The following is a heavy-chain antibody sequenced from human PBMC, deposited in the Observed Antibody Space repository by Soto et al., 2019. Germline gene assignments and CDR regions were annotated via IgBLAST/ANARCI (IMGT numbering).Heavy chain of an antibody. D-gene: IGHD3-10*01. CDR1: GFIFSSYG. Sequence: QVQLVESGGGVVQTGRSLRLSCAASGFIFSSYGMNWVRQAPGKGLEWVAVIRSDGINKYYADSVKGRFTISRDDSQNTLYLQMNSLRAEDTAVYYCAREWGSGSYSVLDYWGQGTLVTVSS. V-gene: IGHV3-33*01. CDR3: AREWGSGSYSVLDY. CDR2: IRSDGINK. J-gene: IGHJ4*02.